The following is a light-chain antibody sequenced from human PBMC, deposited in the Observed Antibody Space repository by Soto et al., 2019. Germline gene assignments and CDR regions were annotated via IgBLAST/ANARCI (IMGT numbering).Light chain of an antibody. Sequence: DIVMTQSPDSLAVSLGERATINCKSSQSVLYSSNNKNYLAWYQQNPGQPPKLLIYWASTREFGVPDRFSGSGSGTDFTLTISSLQAEDVAVYYCQQYYNTPFTFGPATKVDIK. V-gene: IGKV4-1*01. CDR3: QQYYNTPFT. CDR1: QSVLYSSNNKNY. CDR2: WAS. J-gene: IGKJ3*01.